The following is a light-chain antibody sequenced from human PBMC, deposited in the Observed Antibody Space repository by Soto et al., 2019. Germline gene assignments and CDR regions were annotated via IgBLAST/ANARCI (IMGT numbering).Light chain of an antibody. J-gene: IGLJ3*02. CDR1: SSDVGAYNY. CDR3: SSFASSNTWV. Sequence: QSALTQPPSASGSPGQSVTISCTGTSSDVGAYNYVSWYQQHAGKAPKLVIYEVTKRPSGVPDRFSGSKSANKASLTVSGLQAEDEADYYCSSFASSNTWVFGGGTKLTVL. V-gene: IGLV2-8*01. CDR2: EVT.